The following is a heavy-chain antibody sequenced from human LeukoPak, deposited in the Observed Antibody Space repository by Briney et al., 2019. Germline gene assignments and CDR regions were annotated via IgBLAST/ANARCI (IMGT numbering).Heavy chain of an antibody. CDR3: AGEQLVSNYFDY. Sequence: SETLSLTCTVSGGSISSSSYYWGWIRQPPGKGLEWIGSIYYSGSTYYNPSLKSRVTISVDTSKNQFSLKLSSVTAADTAVYYCAGEQLVSNYFDYWGQGTLVTVSS. CDR1: GGSISSSSYY. CDR2: IYYSGST. V-gene: IGHV4-39*07. D-gene: IGHD6-13*01. J-gene: IGHJ4*02.